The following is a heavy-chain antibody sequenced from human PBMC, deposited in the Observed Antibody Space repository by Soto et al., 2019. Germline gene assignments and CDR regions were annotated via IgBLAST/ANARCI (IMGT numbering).Heavy chain of an antibody. J-gene: IGHJ4*02. Sequence: PGGSLRLSCAGSGFGFSNAWLNWVRQAPGMGLEWVGRIKSKTDGGTTDYAAPVKGRFTISRDDSKNTLYLQMNSLKTEDTAVYYCTTDPPRYCSSTTCYVGHWGQGTLVTVSS. CDR2: IKSKTDGGTT. D-gene: IGHD2-2*01. CDR3: TTDPPRYCSSTTCYVGH. CDR1: GFGFSNAW. V-gene: IGHV3-15*01.